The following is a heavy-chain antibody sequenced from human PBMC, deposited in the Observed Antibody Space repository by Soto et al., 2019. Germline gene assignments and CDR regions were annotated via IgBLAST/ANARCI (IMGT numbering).Heavy chain of an antibody. CDR1: GFTFRGYA. V-gene: IGHV3-23*01. CDR2: ISGRGTES. J-gene: IGHJ4*02. D-gene: IGHD1-7*01. CDR3: AKAGGTPTTDFDY. Sequence: GGSLRLSCAASGFTFRGYAMSWVRQAPGKGLEWVSAISGRGTESFYADSVKGRFTISRDNSKNTLYLQLDSLRAEDTAIFYCAKAGGTPTTDFDYWGQGILVTVSS.